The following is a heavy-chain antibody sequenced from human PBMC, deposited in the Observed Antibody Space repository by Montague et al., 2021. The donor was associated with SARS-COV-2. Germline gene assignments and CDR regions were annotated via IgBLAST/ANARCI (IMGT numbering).Heavy chain of an antibody. CDR3: ARSTFYSSGWWDNWYFDL. CDR2: IYYSGST. V-gene: IGHV4-30-4*01. D-gene: IGHD6-19*01. Sequence: TLSLICTVSGDSISSGDYYWSWIRQAPGKGLEWIGYIYYSGSTVYNPSLKSRLTMSVDTSKNQFSLKLSSVTAADTAVYYCARSTFYSSGWWDNWYFDLWGRGTLVTVSS. CDR1: GDSISSGDYY. J-gene: IGHJ2*01.